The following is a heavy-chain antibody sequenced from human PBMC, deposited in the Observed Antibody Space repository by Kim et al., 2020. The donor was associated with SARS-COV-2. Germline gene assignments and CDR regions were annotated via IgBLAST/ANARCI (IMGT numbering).Heavy chain of an antibody. D-gene: IGHD2-21*02. Sequence: YADSGKGRFTISRDNAKNMVFLQMKSLRDEDTAVYYCAREVVTGNGGLKYWGQGTLVTVSS. CDR3: AREVVTGNGGLKY. J-gene: IGHJ4*02. V-gene: IGHV3-74*01.